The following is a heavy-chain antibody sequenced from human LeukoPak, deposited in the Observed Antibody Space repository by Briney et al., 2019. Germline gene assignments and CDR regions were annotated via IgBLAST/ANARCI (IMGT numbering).Heavy chain of an antibody. J-gene: IGHJ6*02. V-gene: IGHV3-48*03. CDR3: ARGQNFDWLLDYYYYGMDV. Sequence: GGSLRLSCAASGFTFSSYEMNWVRQAPGKGLEWVSYISSSGSTIYYADSVKGRFTISRDNAKNSLYLQMNSLRAEDTAAYYCARGQNFDWLLDYYYYGMDVWGQGPTVTVSS. D-gene: IGHD3-9*01. CDR2: ISSSGSTI. CDR1: GFTFSSYE.